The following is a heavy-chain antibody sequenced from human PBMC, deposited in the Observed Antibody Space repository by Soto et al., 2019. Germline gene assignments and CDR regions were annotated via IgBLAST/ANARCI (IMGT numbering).Heavy chain of an antibody. J-gene: IGHJ5*02. CDR3: ARGGGIGLVPATPLFDP. CDR1: GGSISSGDYY. V-gene: IGHV4-30-4*02. CDR2: IYYSGST. D-gene: IGHD2-2*01. Sequence: SETLSLTCTVSGGSISSGDYYWSWIRQPPGKGLEWIGYIYYSGSTYYNPSLKSRVIISVDTSKNQFSLKLSSVTAPDTAVYYCARGGGIGLVPATPLFDPWGQGTLVTVSS.